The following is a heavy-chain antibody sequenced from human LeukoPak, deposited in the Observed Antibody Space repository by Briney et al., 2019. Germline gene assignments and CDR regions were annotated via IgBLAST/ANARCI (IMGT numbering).Heavy chain of an antibody. D-gene: IGHD2-21*02. V-gene: IGHV3-23*01. CDR3: AKDVLPATAAYYFDY. CDR2: ISGSGGST. J-gene: IGHJ4*02. CDR1: GFSFSSYW. Sequence: GGSLRLSCAASGFSFSSYWMHWVRQAPGKGLEWVSAISGSGGSTYYADSVKGRFTISRDNSKNTLYLQMNSLRAEDTAVYYCAKDVLPATAAYYFDYWGQGTLVTVSS.